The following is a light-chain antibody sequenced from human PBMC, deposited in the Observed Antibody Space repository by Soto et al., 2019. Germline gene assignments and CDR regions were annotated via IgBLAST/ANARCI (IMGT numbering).Light chain of an antibody. V-gene: IGKV3-20*01. CDR1: QSVSSSY. CDR3: QQYGSSPQP. Sequence: EIVLTQSPGTLSLSPGERATLSCRASQSVSSSYLAWYQPKPGQAPRLLIYGASSRATGIPDRFSGSGSGTDFTLTISRLEPEDFAVYYCQQYGSSPQPFGQGTRLEIK. CDR2: GAS. J-gene: IGKJ5*01.